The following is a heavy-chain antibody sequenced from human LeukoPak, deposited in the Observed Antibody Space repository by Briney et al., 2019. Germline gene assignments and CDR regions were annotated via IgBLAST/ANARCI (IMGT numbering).Heavy chain of an antibody. CDR1: GGTFSSYA. V-gene: IGHV1-69*01. J-gene: IGHJ4*02. Sequence: SVKVSCKASGGTFSSYAISWVRQAPGQGLEWMGGIIPIFGTANYAQKFQGRVTITADESTSTAYMELSSLRSEDTAVYYCAGGRGAAGYYGSGSQLDDYWGQGTLVTVSS. CDR2: IIPIFGTA. CDR3: AGGRGAAGYYGSGSQLDDY. D-gene: IGHD3-10*01.